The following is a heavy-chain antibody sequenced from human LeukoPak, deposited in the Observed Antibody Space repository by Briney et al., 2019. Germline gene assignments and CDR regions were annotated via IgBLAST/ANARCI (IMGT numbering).Heavy chain of an antibody. D-gene: IGHD3-10*01. CDR3: AREALTNYYGSGSYCDY. CDR1: GFSFSSYA. J-gene: IGHJ4*02. CDR2: ISGSGGTT. Sequence: PGGSLRLSCEASGFSFSSYATSWVRQAPGKGLEWVSGISGSGGTTYYAGSVKGRFTISRDNAKNSLYLQMNSLRAEDTAVYYCAREALTNYYGSGSYCDYWGQGTLVTVSS. V-gene: IGHV3-23*01.